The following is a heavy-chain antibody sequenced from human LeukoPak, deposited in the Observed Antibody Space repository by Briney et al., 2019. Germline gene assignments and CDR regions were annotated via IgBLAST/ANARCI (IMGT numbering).Heavy chain of an antibody. CDR3: ARAVAVVVPAAIGY. V-gene: IGHV1-2*02. J-gene: IGHJ4*02. D-gene: IGHD2-2*01. Sequence: ASVKVSCKASGYAFTGYYMHWVRQAPGQGLEWMGWINPNSGGTNYAQKFQGRVTMTRDTSISTAYMELSRLRSDDTAVYYCARAVAVVVPAAIGYWGQGTLVTVSS. CDR1: GYAFTGYY. CDR2: INPNSGGT.